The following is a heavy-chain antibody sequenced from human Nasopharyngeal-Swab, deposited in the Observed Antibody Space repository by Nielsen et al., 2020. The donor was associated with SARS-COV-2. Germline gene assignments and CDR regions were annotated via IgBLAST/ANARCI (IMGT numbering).Heavy chain of an antibody. CDR2: ISYDGSNK. CDR1: GFTFSSYA. CDR3: ARAQGLGRRIAAALGY. V-gene: IGHV3-30*04. D-gene: IGHD6-13*01. J-gene: IGHJ4*02. Sequence: GGSLRLSCAASGFTFSSYAMHWVRQAPGKGLEWVAVISYDGSNKYYADSVKGRFTISRDNSKNTLYLQMNSLRAEDTAVYYCARAQGLGRRIAAALGYWGQGTLVTVSS.